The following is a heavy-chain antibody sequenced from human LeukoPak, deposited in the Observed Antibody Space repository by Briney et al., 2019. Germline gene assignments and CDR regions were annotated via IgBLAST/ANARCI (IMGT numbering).Heavy chain of an antibody. CDR3: AKVETSGGANCYALDY. J-gene: IGHJ4*02. CDR1: GFTFSSYA. D-gene: IGHD2-2*01. V-gene: IGHV3-23*01. CDR2: ISGSDGST. Sequence: GGSLRLSCAASGFTFSSYAMTWVRQAPDKGLEWVSAISGSDGSTYYADSVKGRFTISRDDSQITLYLQMNSLSAEDTAVYYCAKVETSGGANCYALDYWGQGTLVTVSS.